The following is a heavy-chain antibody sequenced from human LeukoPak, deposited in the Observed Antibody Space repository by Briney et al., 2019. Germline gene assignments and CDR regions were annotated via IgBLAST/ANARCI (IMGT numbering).Heavy chain of an antibody. CDR3: ARAPTPRYYYLLAY. V-gene: IGHV3-30-3*01. CDR1: RFTFSSYE. J-gene: IGHJ4*02. D-gene: IGHD3-10*01. CDR2: ISYDGSNK. Sequence: GGSLRLSCAASRFTFSSYEMHWVRQAPGKGLEWVAVISYDGSNKYYADSVKGRFTISRDNSKNTLYLQMNSLRAEDTAVYYCARAPTPRYYYLLAYWGQGTLVTVSS.